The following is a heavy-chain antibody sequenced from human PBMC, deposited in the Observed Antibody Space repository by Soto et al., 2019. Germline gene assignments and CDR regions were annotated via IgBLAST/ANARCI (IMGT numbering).Heavy chain of an antibody. CDR2: INHSGST. Sequence: SLTCAVYGGSFSGYYWSWIRQPPGKGLEWIGEINHSGSTNSNPSLKSRVTISVDTSKNQFSLKLRSVTAADTAVYYCARGFYYYDMWFDACGQGTLVTVYS. CDR1: GGSFSGYY. J-gene: IGHJ5*02. D-gene: IGHD3-22*01. CDR3: ARGFYYYDMWFDA. V-gene: IGHV4-34*01.